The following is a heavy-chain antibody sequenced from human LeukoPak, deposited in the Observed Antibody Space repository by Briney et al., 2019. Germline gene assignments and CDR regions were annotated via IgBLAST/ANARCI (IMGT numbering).Heavy chain of an antibody. CDR3: ARHAGNARSRFDY. J-gene: IGHJ4*02. Sequence: KPSETLSLTCTVSGGSISSYYWSWIRQPPGKGLEWIGYIYYSGSTNYNPSLKSRVTISVDTSKNQFSLKLSSVTAADTAVHYCARHAGNARSRFDYWGQGTLVTVSS. D-gene: IGHD4-23*01. CDR1: GGSISSYY. V-gene: IGHV4-59*08. CDR2: IYYSGST.